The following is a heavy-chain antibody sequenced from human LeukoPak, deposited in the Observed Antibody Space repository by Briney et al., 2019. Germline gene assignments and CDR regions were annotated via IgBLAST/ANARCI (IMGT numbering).Heavy chain of an antibody. CDR1: GFTFSNYA. J-gene: IGHJ4*02. Sequence: GGSLRLSCTASGFTFSNYAMSWVRQAPGQGLEWVSGISYSGGSTNHADSVKGRFTISRDNSKNTLYLQMSSLRAEDTAVYYCAKDFSLYFDFWSGYPHWGQGILVTASS. D-gene: IGHD3-3*01. CDR3: AKDFSLYFDFWSGYPH. V-gene: IGHV3-23*01. CDR2: ISYSGGST.